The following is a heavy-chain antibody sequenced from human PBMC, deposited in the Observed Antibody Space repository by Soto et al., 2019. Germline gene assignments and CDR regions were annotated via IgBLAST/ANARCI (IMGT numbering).Heavy chain of an antibody. J-gene: IGHJ5*02. Sequence: VQLVQSGAEVKKAGESLKISCQGSGYSFTNYWVGWVRQIPGRGLEWMRIIHPGDSDTRYSPFFQGQVTISADKSISTAYLQWSSLKASDTAMYYCARHNRYSSTWFEGWFDPWGQGTLVTVSS. CDR2: IHPGDSDT. CDR3: ARHNRYSSTWFEGWFDP. D-gene: IGHD6-13*01. V-gene: IGHV5-51*03. CDR1: GYSFTNYW.